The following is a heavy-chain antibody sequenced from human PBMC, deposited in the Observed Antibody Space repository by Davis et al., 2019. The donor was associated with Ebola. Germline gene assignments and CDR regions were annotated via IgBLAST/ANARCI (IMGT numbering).Heavy chain of an antibody. Sequence: SETLSLTCAVYGVSFSGYYWSWIRQPPGKGLEWIGEINHSGSTNYNPSLKSRVTISVDTSKNQFSLKLSSVTAADTAVYYCASSDTAMVYYFDYWGQGTLVTVSS. V-gene: IGHV4-34*01. J-gene: IGHJ4*02. CDR1: GVSFSGYY. D-gene: IGHD5-18*01. CDR3: ASSDTAMVYYFDY. CDR2: INHSGST.